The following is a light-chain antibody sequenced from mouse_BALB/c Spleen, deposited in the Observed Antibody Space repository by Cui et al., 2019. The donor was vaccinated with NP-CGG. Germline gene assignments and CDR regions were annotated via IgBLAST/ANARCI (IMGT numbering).Light chain of an antibody. J-gene: IGLJ1*01. CDR2: GTN. CDR1: TGTVTTSNY. CDR3: ALWYNNHWV. Sequence: AVVTQEAAPTTSPGETVTLTCRSSTGTVTTSNYANWVQEKPDHLFTGLIGGTNNRAPGVPARFSGSLIGDKAALTITGAQTEDEAKYFCALWYNNHWVFGGGTTLTVL. V-gene: IGLV1*01.